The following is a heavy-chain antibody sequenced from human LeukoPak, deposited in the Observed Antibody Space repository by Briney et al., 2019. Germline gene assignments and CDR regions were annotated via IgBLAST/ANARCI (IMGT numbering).Heavy chain of an antibody. Sequence: PGGSLRLSCAASGFTFSSYAMSWVRQAPGKGLEWVSAISGSGGSTYYADSVKGRFSISRDNSKNSLYLEMNSLRAEDTAMYYCAKDQVRDIWFGESWGQGTLVTVSS. J-gene: IGHJ5*02. D-gene: IGHD3-10*01. CDR2: ISGSGGST. V-gene: IGHV3-23*01. CDR1: GFTFSSYA. CDR3: AKDQVRDIWFGES.